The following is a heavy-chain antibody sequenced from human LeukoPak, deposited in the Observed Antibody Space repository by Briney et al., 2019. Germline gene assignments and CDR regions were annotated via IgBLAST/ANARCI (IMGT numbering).Heavy chain of an antibody. Sequence: GGSLRLSCAASGFTVSSNYMSWVRQAPGKGLEWVSVIYSGGSTYYADSVKGRFTISRDNSKNTLYLQMNSLRAEDTAVYYCARDSAVAGSFPDYWGQGTLVTVSS. V-gene: IGHV3-66*01. J-gene: IGHJ4*02. CDR1: GFTVSSNY. CDR3: ARDSAVAGSFPDY. CDR2: IYSGGST. D-gene: IGHD6-19*01.